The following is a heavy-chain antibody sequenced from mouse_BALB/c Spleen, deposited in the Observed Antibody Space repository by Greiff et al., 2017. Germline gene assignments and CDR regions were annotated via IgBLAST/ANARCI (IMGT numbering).Heavy chain of an antibody. CDR2: IDPYYGGT. Sequence: VQLKESGPELEKPGASVKISCKASGYSFTGYNMNWVKQSNGKSLEWIGNIDPYYGGTSYNQKFTGKATLTVDKSSSTAYMQLKSLTSEDSAVYYCARGYGNYGESWFAYWGQGTLVTVSA. J-gene: IGHJ3*01. CDR3: ARGYGNYGESWFAY. D-gene: IGHD2-10*02. V-gene: IGHV1-39*01. CDR1: GYSFTGYN.